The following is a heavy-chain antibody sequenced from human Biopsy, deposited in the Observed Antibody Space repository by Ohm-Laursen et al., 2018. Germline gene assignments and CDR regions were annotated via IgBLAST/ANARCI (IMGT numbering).Heavy chain of an antibody. CDR1: GGYVGDYF. V-gene: IGHV4-59*02. CDR3: AAFPFSGGPAFDI. D-gene: IGHD2/OR15-2a*01. J-gene: IGHJ3*02. Sequence: SDTLSLTCSVSGGYVGDYFLSWIRLVPGKRPEWIGYTYYRGTSENNPSLRSRVTTSVDISRNQFFLNMKSVTGADTAVYYCAAFPFSGGPAFDIWGQGTTVIVSS. CDR2: TYYRGTS.